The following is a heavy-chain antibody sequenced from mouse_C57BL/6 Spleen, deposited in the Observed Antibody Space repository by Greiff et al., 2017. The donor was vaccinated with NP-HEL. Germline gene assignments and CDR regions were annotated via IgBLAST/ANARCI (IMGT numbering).Heavy chain of an antibody. CDR2: ISSGGDYI. CDR1: GFTFSSYA. Sequence: EVQVVESGEGLVKPGGSLKLSCAASGFTFSSYAMSWVRQTPEKRLEWVAYISSGGDYIYYADTVKGRFTISRDNARNTLYLQMSSLKSEDTAMYYCTRDDGNYWYFDVWGTGTTVTVSS. J-gene: IGHJ1*03. V-gene: IGHV5-9-1*02. CDR3: TRDDGNYWYFDV. D-gene: IGHD1-1*01.